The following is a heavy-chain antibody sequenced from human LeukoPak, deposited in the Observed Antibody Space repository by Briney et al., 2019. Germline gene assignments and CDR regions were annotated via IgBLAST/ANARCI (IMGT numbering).Heavy chain of an antibody. J-gene: IGHJ4*02. CDR2: IYHSGRS. D-gene: IGHD2-8*02. CDR3: ARDQVECTGGTCQSRVGFDF. Sequence: SETLSLTCTVSGDSISNGVKYWSWIRQHPGRGLEWIGYIYHSGRSYYNPSLKSRITMSVDTSKNQFSLNLSSVTTADTAVYYCARDQVECTGGTCQSRVGFDFWGQGTLVTVSS. V-gene: IGHV4-31*03. CDR1: GDSISNGVKY.